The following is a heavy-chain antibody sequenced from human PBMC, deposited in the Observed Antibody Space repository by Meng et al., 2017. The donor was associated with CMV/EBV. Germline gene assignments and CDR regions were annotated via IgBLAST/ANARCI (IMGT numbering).Heavy chain of an antibody. V-gene: IGHV3-30*04. Sequence: GESLKISCAASGFTFSSYAMHWARQAPGKGLEWVAVISYDGSNKYYADSVKGRFTISRDNSKNTLYLQMNSLRAEDTAVYYCARDLGITIFGVVIDYYYYGMDVWGQGTTVTVSS. CDR1: GFTFSSYA. J-gene: IGHJ6*02. D-gene: IGHD3-3*01. CDR2: ISYDGSNK. CDR3: ARDLGITIFGVVIDYYYYGMDV.